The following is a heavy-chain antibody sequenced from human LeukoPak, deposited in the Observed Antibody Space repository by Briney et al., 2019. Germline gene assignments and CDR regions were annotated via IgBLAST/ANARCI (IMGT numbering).Heavy chain of an antibody. V-gene: IGHV1-46*01. Sequence: ASVKVSCKASGYTFTSYYIHWVRQAPGQGLEWMGLINPSAGGTSYAQKFQDRVTMTRDMSTTTVYLGLNSLRSEDTAVYYCARGGCSTTSCYHFDSWGQRTLVTVSS. CDR3: ARGGCSTTSCYHFDS. CDR2: INPSAGGT. J-gene: IGHJ4*02. D-gene: IGHD2-2*01. CDR1: GYTFTSYY.